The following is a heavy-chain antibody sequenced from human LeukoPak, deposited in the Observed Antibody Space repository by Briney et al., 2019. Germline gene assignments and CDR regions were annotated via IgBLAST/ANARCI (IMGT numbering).Heavy chain of an antibody. D-gene: IGHD3-22*01. CDR2: IRFDGSSN. Sequence: GGSLRLSCAASGFTFNSYGIHWVRQAPGKGLEWVAFIRFDGSSNSYADSVKGRFTISRGNSNNMLYLQMNSLRAEDTAVYYCAKDGGGYYPYYYYYMDVWGKGTTVTVSS. CDR3: AKDGGGYYPYYYYYMDV. V-gene: IGHV3-30*02. CDR1: GFTFNSYG. J-gene: IGHJ6*03.